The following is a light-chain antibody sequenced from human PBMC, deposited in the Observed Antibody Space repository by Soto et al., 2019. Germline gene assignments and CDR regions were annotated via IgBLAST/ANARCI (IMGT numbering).Light chain of an antibody. CDR2: AAS. V-gene: IGKV1-27*01. J-gene: IGKJ2*01. Sequence: DVQMTHSPYSLSASVGDRVTITCRASRDISSSLAWYQQKAGKVPKLLIYAASTLHAGVQSRFSGCASVTFSTLIITSVQPVDVATHYFKSDNGAPQPFGRGTRLEIK. CDR3: KSDNGAPQP. CDR1: RDISSS.